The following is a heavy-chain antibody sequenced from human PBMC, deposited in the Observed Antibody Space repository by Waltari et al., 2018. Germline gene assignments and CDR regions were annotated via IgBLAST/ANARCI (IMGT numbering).Heavy chain of an antibody. CDR3: ARDSKFDYTTFYYGMDV. CDR1: GLTVMCNS. J-gene: IGHJ6*02. D-gene: IGHD3-16*01. Sequence: EVQLVESGGGLIQPGGSLRLSCAACGLTVMCNSLSRVRRAPGWGGQVPWMGLQWVSVIFRTVSTYYADSVKGRFSISRDNSKNTLFLQMNSLIAEDTAVYYCARDSKFDYTTFYYGMDVWGQGTLVTVSS. V-gene: IGHV3-53*01. CDR2: IFRTVST.